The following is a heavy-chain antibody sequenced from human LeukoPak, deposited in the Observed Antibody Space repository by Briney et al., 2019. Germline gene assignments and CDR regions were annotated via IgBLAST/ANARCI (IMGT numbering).Heavy chain of an antibody. CDR3: TRETSSRYFDY. J-gene: IGHJ4*02. Sequence: ASVKVSCKASGYTFTGYYMHWVRQAPGQGLEWMGWINPNSGGTNYAQKFQGRVTMTRDTSISTAYMELSSLRSEDTAVYYCTRETSSRYFDYWGQGTLVTVSS. CDR2: INPNSGGT. V-gene: IGHV1-2*02. CDR1: GYTFTGYY.